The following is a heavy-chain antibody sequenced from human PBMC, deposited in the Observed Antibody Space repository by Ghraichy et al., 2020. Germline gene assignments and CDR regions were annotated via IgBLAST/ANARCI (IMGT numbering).Heavy chain of an antibody. J-gene: IGHJ4*02. V-gene: IGHV3-74*01. CDR3: ARARGGYPDY. Sequence: GESLNISCAASGFTFNNFWMHWVRQAPGKGLVWVSRINGDGSDTDYVDSVKGRFTISRDNAKNTLYLQMSSLRAEDTAVYYCARARGGYPDYWGQGTLVTVSS. CDR1: GFTFNNFW. D-gene: IGHD3-22*01. CDR2: INGDGSDT.